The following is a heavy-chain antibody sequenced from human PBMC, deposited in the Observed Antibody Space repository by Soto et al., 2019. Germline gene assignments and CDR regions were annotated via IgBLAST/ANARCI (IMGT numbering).Heavy chain of an antibody. J-gene: IGHJ6*02. Sequence: GSLRLSCAASGFTFSIYAMSWVRQAPGKGLEWVSAISGSGGSTYYADSVKGRFTISRDNSKNTLYLQMNSLRAEDTAVYYCAKGGDSSGYYYYYYGMDVWGQGTPVTVSS. CDR2: ISGSGGST. CDR3: AKGGDSSGYYYYYYGMDV. CDR1: GFTFSIYA. V-gene: IGHV3-23*01. D-gene: IGHD3-22*01.